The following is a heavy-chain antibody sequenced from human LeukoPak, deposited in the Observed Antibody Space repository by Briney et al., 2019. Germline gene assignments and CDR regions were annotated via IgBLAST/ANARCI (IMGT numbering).Heavy chain of an antibody. CDR3: ARGGIAAAGIPLRI. V-gene: IGHV4-59*01. CDR2: IYDSGST. Sequence: PSETLSLTCTVSGGSISNYYWSWIRQPPGKGLEWIGYIYDSGSTNYNPSLKSRVTISVDTSKNQFSLKVTSVTAADTAVYYCARGGIAAAGIPLRIRGQGTMVTVSS. CDR1: GGSISNYY. D-gene: IGHD6-13*01. J-gene: IGHJ3*02.